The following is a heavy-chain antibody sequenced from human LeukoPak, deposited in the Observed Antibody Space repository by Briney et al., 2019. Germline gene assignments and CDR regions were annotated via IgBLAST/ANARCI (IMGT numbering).Heavy chain of an antibody. CDR2: ISSNGRST. CDR1: GFTFSSYA. D-gene: IGHD3-10*01. Sequence: PGGSLRLSCSASGFTFSSYAMHWVRPAPGKGLEYVSAISSNGRSTYCANSVKGRFTISRDNSKNTLYLQMSSLRAEDTAVYYCVKGFGELLSRYWGQGTLVTVSS. CDR3: VKGFGELLSRY. V-gene: IGHV3-64D*06. J-gene: IGHJ4*02.